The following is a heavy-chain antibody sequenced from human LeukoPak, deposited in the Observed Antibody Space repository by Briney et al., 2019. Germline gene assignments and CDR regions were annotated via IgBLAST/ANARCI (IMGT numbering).Heavy chain of an antibody. CDR2: ISGSS. D-gene: IGHD5-18*01. Sequence: AESLSLTCAVYGGSFSGYYWRWIRQPPGKGLEWIGEISGSSNYNPSLKGRVAIAVDTSKSHFSLKLSSVTAAGTAVYYCARSYSYGYHNYYGMDVWGQGTTVTVSS. V-gene: IGHV4-34*01. CDR1: GGSFSGYY. J-gene: IGHJ6*02. CDR3: ARSYSYGYHNYYGMDV.